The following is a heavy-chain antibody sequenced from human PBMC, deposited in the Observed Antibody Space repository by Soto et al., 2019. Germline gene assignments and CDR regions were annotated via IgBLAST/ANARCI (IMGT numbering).Heavy chain of an antibody. D-gene: IGHD2-15*01. J-gene: IGHJ4*02. CDR3: AREVKVYSPDFVS. CDR2: ISPMFGAA. Sequence: QVQLVQSGAEMKKPGSSVKVSCQSSGGTFNTYAMNWVRQAPGQGPEWMGDISPMFGAANYAPKFQGRVTITADASARTSYTQLTTLTSEYRALSSFAREVKVYSPDFVSGGQRTRV. CDR1: GGTFNTYA. V-gene: IGHV1-69*19.